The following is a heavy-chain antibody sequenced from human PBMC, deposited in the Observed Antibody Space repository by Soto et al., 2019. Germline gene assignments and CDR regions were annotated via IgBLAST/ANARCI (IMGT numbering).Heavy chain of an antibody. D-gene: IGHD3-3*01. Sequence: EVHLLESGGGLVQPGGSLRLSCSASGFTFTSYAMSWVRQAPGKGLERVSGISGSGGDTKSADSVKGRFTISRDNFKNMLYLQMNSLRAEDTAVYYCAKHDFWTLYNTGLDSWGQGTLVTVSS. V-gene: IGHV3-23*01. J-gene: IGHJ4*02. CDR2: ISGSGGDT. CDR1: GFTFTSYA. CDR3: AKHDFWTLYNTGLDS.